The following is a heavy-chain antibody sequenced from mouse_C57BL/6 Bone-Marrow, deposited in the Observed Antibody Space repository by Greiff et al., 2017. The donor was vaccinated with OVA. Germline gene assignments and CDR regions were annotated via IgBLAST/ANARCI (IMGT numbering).Heavy chain of an antibody. CDR3: ARHYYGSSSPWFAY. CDR1: GVDFSRYW. V-gene: IGHV4-1*01. CDR2: INPDSSTI. J-gene: IGHJ3*01. D-gene: IGHD1-1*01. Sequence: GVDFSRYWMSWVRRAPGKGLEWIGEINPDSSTINYAPSLKDKFIISRDNAKNTLYLQMSKVRSEDTALYYCARHYYGSSSPWFAYWGQGTLVTVSA.